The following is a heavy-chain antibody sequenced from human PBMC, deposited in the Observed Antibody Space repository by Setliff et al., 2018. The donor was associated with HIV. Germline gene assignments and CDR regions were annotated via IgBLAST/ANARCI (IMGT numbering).Heavy chain of an antibody. CDR1: GYIFTQSD. CDR2: IIPIFGTA. D-gene: IGHD6-19*01. CDR3: ANFRGSSGWGFDY. V-gene: IGHV1-69*13. J-gene: IGHJ4*02. Sequence: SVKVSCKASGYIFTQSDINWVRQAPGQGLEWMGGIIPIFGTANYAQKFQGRVTITADESTSTAYMELSSLRSEDTAVYYCANFRGSSGWGFDYWGQGTLVTVSS.